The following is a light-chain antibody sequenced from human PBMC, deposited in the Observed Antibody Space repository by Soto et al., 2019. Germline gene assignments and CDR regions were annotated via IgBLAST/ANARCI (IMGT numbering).Light chain of an antibody. V-gene: IGLV2-14*01. CDR3: SSYTSSSPYV. CDR2: DVS. J-gene: IGLJ1*01. CDR1: SSDVGGYNY. Sequence: QFVLTQPASVSGSPGQSITISCTGTSSDVGGYNYVSWYQQHPGKAPKLMIYDVSNRPSGVSNRFSGSKSGNTASLTISGLQAEHEADYYCSSYTSSSPYVFGTGTKVTVL.